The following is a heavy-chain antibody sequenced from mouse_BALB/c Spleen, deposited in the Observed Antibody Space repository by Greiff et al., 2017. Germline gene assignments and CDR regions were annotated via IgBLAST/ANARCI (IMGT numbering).Heavy chain of an antibody. D-gene: IGHD2-1*01. CDR3: NAWGGNYFPFDY. CDR2: IDPENGDT. J-gene: IGHJ2*01. CDR1: GFNIKDYY. Sequence: EVQRVESGAELVRSGASVKLSCTASGFNIKDYYMHWVKQRPEQGLEWIGWIDPENGDTEYAPKFQGKATMTADTSSNTAYLQLSSLTPEDTAVYYCNAWGGNYFPFDYWGQGTTLTVSS. V-gene: IGHV14-4*02.